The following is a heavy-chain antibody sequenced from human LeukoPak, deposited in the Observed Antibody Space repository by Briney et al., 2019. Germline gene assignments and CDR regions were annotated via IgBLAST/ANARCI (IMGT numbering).Heavy chain of an antibody. CDR2: ISSSSDTI. V-gene: IGHV3-48*01. CDR1: GFTLITYS. D-gene: IGHD2-2*01. CDR3: AKAKNPYCSSTSCQESFDP. Sequence: GGSLRLSCAASGFTLITYSMNWVRQAPGKGLEWVSYISSSSDTIYYADTVKGRFTISRDNSKNTLYLQMNSLRAEDTAVYYCAKAKNPYCSSTSCQESFDPWGQGTLVTVSS. J-gene: IGHJ5*02.